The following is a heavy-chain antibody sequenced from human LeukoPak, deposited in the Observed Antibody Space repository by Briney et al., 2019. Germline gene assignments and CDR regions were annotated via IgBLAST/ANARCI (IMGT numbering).Heavy chain of an antibody. CDR3: ARRNDSSGYSLDY. Sequence: SVKVSCKASGGTFSSYAISWVRQAPGQGLEWMGRIIPTFGTANYAQKFQGRVTITTDESTSTAYMELSSLRSEDTAVYYCARRNDSSGYSLDYWGQGTLVTVSS. V-gene: IGHV1-69*05. CDR1: GGTFSSYA. J-gene: IGHJ4*02. CDR2: IIPTFGTA. D-gene: IGHD3-22*01.